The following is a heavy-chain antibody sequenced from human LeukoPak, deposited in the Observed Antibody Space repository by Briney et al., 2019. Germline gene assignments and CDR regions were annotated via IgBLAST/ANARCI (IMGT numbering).Heavy chain of an antibody. J-gene: IGHJ6*02. CDR1: GFIFSDCA. CDR3: ARRRHYYDMYV. CDR2: ISSSGATV. Sequence: PGGSLRLSCVASGFIFSDCAMSWVRQVPGKGLEWVSYISSSGATVYYADSAKGRFTISRDNAKNSLYLQMNSLRAEDTAVYYCARRRHYYDMYVWGQGTTVTVSS. V-gene: IGHV3-11*04.